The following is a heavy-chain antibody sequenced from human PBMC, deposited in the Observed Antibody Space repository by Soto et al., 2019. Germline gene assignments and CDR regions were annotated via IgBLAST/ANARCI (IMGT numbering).Heavy chain of an antibody. D-gene: IGHD3-16*01. CDR1: GGSISSRDSY. J-gene: IGHJ4*02. CDR3: ARGFGRSHFDY. CDR2: FHYSGST. Sequence: SETLSLTCTVSGGSISSRDSYWGWIRQPPGKGLEWIGSFHYSGSTYYNPSLKSRVTISVDTSKNQLSLGVTSVTAADTAVYYCARGFGRSHFDYWGQGTLVTVSS. V-gene: IGHV4-39*01.